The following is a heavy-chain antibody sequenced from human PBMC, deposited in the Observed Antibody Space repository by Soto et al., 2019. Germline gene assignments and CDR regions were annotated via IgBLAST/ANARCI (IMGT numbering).Heavy chain of an antibody. V-gene: IGHV1-69*13. CDR1: GGPFSSSA. CDR2: IIPIFGTA. J-gene: IGHJ6*02. Sequence: GASVKVSCKASGGPFSSSAISWVRQAPGQGLEWMGGIIPIFGTANYAQKFQGRVTITADESTSTAYMELSSLRSEDTAVYYCAREYCGGDCYSWDYFYFYGMDVWGHVTTFTVSS. D-gene: IGHD2-21*02. CDR3: AREYCGGDCYSWDYFYFYGMDV.